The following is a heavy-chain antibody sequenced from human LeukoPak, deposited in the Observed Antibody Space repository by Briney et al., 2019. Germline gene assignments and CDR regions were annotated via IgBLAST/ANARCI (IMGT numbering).Heavy chain of an antibody. J-gene: IGHJ6*04. CDR1: GYTFTSYG. CDR3: ARRRPSLAAARDYYYYGMDV. Sequence: ASVKVSCKASGYTFTSYGLSWVRQAPGQGLEWMGWINTYNGNTNYAQKLQARVNMTTDTSTSTAYMELRSLRSDDTAVYYCARRRPSLAAARDYYYYGMDVWGKGTTVTVSS. V-gene: IGHV1-18*04. CDR2: INTYNGNT. D-gene: IGHD6-13*01.